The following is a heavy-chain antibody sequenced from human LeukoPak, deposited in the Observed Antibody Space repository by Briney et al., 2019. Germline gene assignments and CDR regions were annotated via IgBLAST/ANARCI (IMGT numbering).Heavy chain of an antibody. CDR3: ARPAAAAGTSAFAI. CDR1: GGSISSYC. V-gene: IGHV4-59*01. Sequence: SETLSLTCTISGGSISSYCWSWIRQPPGKGLEWIGYIYYNGSTNYNPSLKGRVTISVDTSKNQFSLKLRYVTAADTAVYYCARPAAAAGTSAFAIWGQGTMVTVSS. CDR2: IYYNGST. D-gene: IGHD6-13*01. J-gene: IGHJ3*02.